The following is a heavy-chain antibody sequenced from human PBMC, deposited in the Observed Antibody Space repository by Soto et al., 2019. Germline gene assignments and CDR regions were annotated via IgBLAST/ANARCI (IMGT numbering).Heavy chain of an antibody. Sequence: ASVKVSCKASGYTFTSYDINWVRQATGQGLEWMGWMNPNSGNTGYAQKFQGRVTMTRNTSISTAYMERSSLRSEDTAVYYCARGDGGGLRLGELSLYIWGQGTMVTVSS. J-gene: IGHJ3*02. CDR2: MNPNSGNT. V-gene: IGHV1-8*01. CDR1: GYTFTSYD. D-gene: IGHD3-16*02. CDR3: ARGDGGGLRLGELSLYI.